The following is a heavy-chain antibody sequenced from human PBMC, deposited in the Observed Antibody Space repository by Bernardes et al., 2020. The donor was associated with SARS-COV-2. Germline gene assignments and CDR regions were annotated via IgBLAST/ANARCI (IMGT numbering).Heavy chain of an antibody. V-gene: IGHV4-34*01. CDR1: GGSFSGYY. CDR3: ARGSGTHFDY. J-gene: IGHJ4*02. CDR2: INHSGGT. Sequence: ETLSLTCAVYGGSFSGYYWTWIRQPPGKGLEWIGEINHSGGTNHNPSLKSRVTISVDTSSNQFSLKLSSVTAADTAVYYCARGSGTHFDYWGQGTLVTVSS. D-gene: IGHD1-1*01.